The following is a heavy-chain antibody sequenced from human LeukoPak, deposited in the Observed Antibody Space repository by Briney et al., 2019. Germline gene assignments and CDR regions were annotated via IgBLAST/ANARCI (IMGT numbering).Heavy chain of an antibody. CDR1: GGTFSSYA. Sequence: SVKVSCKASGGTFSSYAISWVRQAPGQGLKWMGGIIPIFGTANYAQKFQGRVTITADESTSTAYMELSSLRSEDTAVYYCARGSAAWYSYGPHYYYYGMDVWGQGTTVTVSS. J-gene: IGHJ6*02. V-gene: IGHV1-69*01. CDR2: IIPIFGTA. CDR3: ARGSAAWYSYGPHYYYYGMDV. D-gene: IGHD5-18*01.